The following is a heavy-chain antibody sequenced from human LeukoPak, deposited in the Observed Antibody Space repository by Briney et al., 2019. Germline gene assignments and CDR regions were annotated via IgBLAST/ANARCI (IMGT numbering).Heavy chain of an antibody. V-gene: IGHV3-23*01. J-gene: IGHJ3*02. CDR2: ICGSGGST. CDR3: AKDITNYYDSSGYDAFDI. CDR1: VFTSSSYA. D-gene: IGHD3-22*01. Sequence: PGGSLRLSCAASVFTSSSYAMSWGCQAPGKGLEWVSAICGSGGSTYYAASVRGRFTISRDNSKNTLYLHKHTLTPPDPPVFYCAKDITNYYDSSGYDAFDIWGQGTMVTVSS.